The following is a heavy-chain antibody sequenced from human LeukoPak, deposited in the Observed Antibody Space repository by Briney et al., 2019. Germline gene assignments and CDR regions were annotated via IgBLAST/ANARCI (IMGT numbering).Heavy chain of an antibody. D-gene: IGHD3-22*01. J-gene: IGHJ3*02. Sequence: GGSLRLSCTASGFTFSSYAMHWVRQAPGKGLEWVAVISYDGSNKYYADSVKGRFTISRDNSKNTLYLQMNSLRAEDTAVYYCARDYYDSLGGDAFDIWGQGTMVTVSS. CDR1: GFTFSSYA. CDR2: ISYDGSNK. V-gene: IGHV3-30*04. CDR3: ARDYYDSLGGDAFDI.